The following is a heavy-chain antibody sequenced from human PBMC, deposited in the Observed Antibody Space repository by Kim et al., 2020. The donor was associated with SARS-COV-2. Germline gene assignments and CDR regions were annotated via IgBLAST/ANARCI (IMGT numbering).Heavy chain of an antibody. Sequence: SVKVSCKASGGTFSSYAISWVRQAPGQGLEWMGGIIPIFGTANYAQKFQGRVTITADESTSTAYMELSSLRSEDTAVYYCARDLAGSGYYYSRIGYFDLWGRGTLVTVSS. D-gene: IGHD3-22*01. CDR3: ARDLAGSGYYYSRIGYFDL. J-gene: IGHJ2*01. V-gene: IGHV1-69*13. CDR1: GGTFSSYA. CDR2: IIPIFGTA.